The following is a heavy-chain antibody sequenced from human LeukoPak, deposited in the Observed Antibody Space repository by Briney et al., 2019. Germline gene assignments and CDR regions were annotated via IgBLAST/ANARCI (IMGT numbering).Heavy chain of an antibody. J-gene: IGHJ6*02. CDR2: ISSNGGST. CDR1: GFTFSSYA. Sequence: GRSLRPSCAASGFTFSSYAMHWVRHAQGKGMESVSAISSNGGSTYYANPVKGRFTISRDNSKNTLYPQMGSLRAEGTAVYYCARDFVYYYCMDVWGQGTTVTVSS. CDR3: ARDFVYYYCMDV. D-gene: IGHD3-3*01. V-gene: IGHV3-64*01.